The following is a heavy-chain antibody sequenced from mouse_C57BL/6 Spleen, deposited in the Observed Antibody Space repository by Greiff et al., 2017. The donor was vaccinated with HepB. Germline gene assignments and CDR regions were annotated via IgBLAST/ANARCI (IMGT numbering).Heavy chain of an antibody. CDR2: IDPSDSYT. D-gene: IGHD2-4*01. V-gene: IGHV1-69*01. Sequence: VQLQQPGAELVMPGASVKLSCKASGYTFTSYWMHWVKQRPGQGLEWIGEIDPSDSYTNYNQKFKGKSTLTVDKSSSTAYMQLSSLTSEDSAVYYCAGGDYERFAYWGQGTLVTVSA. CDR1: GYTFTSYW. CDR3: AGGDYERFAY. J-gene: IGHJ3*01.